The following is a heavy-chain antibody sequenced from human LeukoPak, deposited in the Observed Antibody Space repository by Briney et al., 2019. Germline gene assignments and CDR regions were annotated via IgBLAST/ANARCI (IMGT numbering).Heavy chain of an antibody. Sequence: GGSLRLSCAASGFTFSSYAMHWVRQAPGKGLEWVAVISYDGSNKYYADSVKGRFTISRDNAKNTLYLQMNSLRAEDTAVYYCARDWELPTVTNPNWYFDLWGRGTLVTVSS. J-gene: IGHJ2*01. CDR1: GFTFSSYA. D-gene: IGHD4-11*01. CDR2: ISYDGSNK. CDR3: ARDWELPTVTNPNWYFDL. V-gene: IGHV3-30-3*01.